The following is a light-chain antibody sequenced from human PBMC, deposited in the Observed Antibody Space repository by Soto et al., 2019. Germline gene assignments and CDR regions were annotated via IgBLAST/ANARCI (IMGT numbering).Light chain of an antibody. CDR1: QSVGIN. J-gene: IGKJ1*01. CDR3: QHYNSYSEA. Sequence: MTQSPATLSVSPGERATLSCRASQSVGINLAWYQQKPGKAPKLLIYKASTLKSGVPSRFSGSGSGTEFTLTISSLQPDDFATYYCQHYNSYSEAFGQGTKVELK. CDR2: KAS. V-gene: IGKV1-5*03.